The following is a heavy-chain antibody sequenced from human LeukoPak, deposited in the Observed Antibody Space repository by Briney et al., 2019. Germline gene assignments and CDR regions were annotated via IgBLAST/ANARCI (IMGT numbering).Heavy chain of an antibody. CDR3: ARGDPYCGGDCYSN. Sequence: ASVKVSCKASGYTFTSYDINWVRQATGQGLEWMGWMNPNSGNTGYAQKFQGRVTMTRNTSISTAYMELSSLRSEDTAVYYCARGDPYCGGDCYSNWGRGTLVTVSS. V-gene: IGHV1-8*01. J-gene: IGHJ4*02. D-gene: IGHD2-21*02. CDR2: MNPNSGNT. CDR1: GYTFTSYD.